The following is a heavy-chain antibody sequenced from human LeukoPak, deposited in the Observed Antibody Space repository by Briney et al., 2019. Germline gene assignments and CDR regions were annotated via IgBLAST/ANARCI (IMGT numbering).Heavy chain of an antibody. Sequence: PSETLSLTCTVSAGSISTYYWSWIRQPPGKGLEWIGYIHNSGRTNYNPSLKSRVTISVDTSKNQFSLKLSSVTAADTAVYYCARHSLSYYSGSYSPFDYWGQGTLVTVSS. J-gene: IGHJ4*02. D-gene: IGHD1-26*01. CDR3: ARHSLSYYSGSYSPFDY. CDR1: AGSISTYY. CDR2: IHNSGRT. V-gene: IGHV4-59*08.